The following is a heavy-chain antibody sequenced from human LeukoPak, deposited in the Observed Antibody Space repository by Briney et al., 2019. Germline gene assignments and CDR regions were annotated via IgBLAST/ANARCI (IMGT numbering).Heavy chain of an antibody. CDR2: IKQDGSEK. CDR1: GFTFSSYW. V-gene: IGHV3-7*01. D-gene: IGHD3-3*01. CDR3: ARHNYDFWSVYMDV. J-gene: IGHJ6*03. Sequence: PGGSLRLSCAASGFTFSSYWMSWVRQAPGKGLEWLAKIKQDGSEKYYVDSVKGRFTISRDNAKNSLYLQMNSLRAEDTAVYYCARHNYDFWSVYMDVWGKGTTVTVSS.